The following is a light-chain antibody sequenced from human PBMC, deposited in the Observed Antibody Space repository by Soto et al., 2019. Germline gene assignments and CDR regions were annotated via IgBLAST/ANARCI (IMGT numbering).Light chain of an antibody. CDR2: EVS. CDR1: SSDVGGYNY. J-gene: IGLJ1*01. V-gene: IGLV2-14*01. CDR3: SSYTSSSIDYV. Sequence: QSALTQPASVSGSPGQSITISCTGTSSDVGGYNYVSWYQQHTGKAPKLMIYEVSNRPSGVSNRLSGSKSGNTASLTISGRQAEDEADYYCSSYTSSSIDYVFGTGTKLTVL.